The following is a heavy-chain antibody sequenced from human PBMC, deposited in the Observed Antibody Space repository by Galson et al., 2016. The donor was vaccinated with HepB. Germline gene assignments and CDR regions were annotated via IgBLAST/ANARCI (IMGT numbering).Heavy chain of an antibody. J-gene: IGHJ6*02. CDR1: GFTFGDYA. D-gene: IGHD3-3*01. Sequence: SLRLSCAASGFTFGDYAMSWFRQAPGKGLEWVGFIRSKAYGGTTEYAASVKGRFTISRDDSKSIAYLQMNSLKTEDTAVYYCRRDDFWSGYSIYYYYYGMDVWGQGTTVTVSS. CDR3: RRDDFWSGYSIYYYYYGMDV. CDR2: IRSKAYGGTT. V-gene: IGHV3-49*03.